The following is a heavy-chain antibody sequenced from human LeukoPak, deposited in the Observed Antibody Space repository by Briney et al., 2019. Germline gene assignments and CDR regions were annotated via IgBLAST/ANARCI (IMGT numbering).Heavy chain of an antibody. CDR1: GGSFSGYY. CDR3: ARGQYYDFWSGYYCYFDY. V-gene: IGHV4-34*01. CDR2: INHSGST. D-gene: IGHD3-3*01. J-gene: IGHJ4*02. Sequence: SETLSLTCAVYGGSFSGYYWSWIRQPPGKGLEWIGEINHSGSTNYNPSLKSRVTISVDTSKNQFSLKLSSVTAADTAVYYCARGQYYDFWSGYYCYFDYWGQGTLVTVSS.